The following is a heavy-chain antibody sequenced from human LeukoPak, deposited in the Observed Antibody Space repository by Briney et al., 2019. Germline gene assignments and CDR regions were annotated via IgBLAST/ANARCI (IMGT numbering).Heavy chain of an antibody. V-gene: IGHV4-59*08. CDR1: GGSFSGYY. D-gene: IGHD1-26*01. CDR2: IYYSGST. CDR3: ARQKDSGTYPFDY. J-gene: IGHJ4*02. Sequence: NPSETLSLTCAVYGGSFSGYYWSWIRQPPGKGLEWIGSIYYSGSTNYNPSLKSRVTISVDTTKNQFSLKLSSVTAADTAVYYCARQKDSGTYPFDYWGQGTLVTVSS.